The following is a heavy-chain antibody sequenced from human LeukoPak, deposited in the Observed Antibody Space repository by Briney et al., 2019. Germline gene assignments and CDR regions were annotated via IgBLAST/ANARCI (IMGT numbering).Heavy chain of an antibody. CDR2: ISSSSSYI. D-gene: IGHD3-22*01. Sequence: GGSLRLSCAASGFTFSSYSMNWVRQAPGKGPEWGSSISSSSSYIYYADSVKGRFTISRDNAKNSLYLQMNSLRDEDTAVYYCERARDYYDSSGYSYWGQGTLVTVSS. J-gene: IGHJ4*02. CDR3: ERARDYYDSSGYSY. V-gene: IGHV3-21*01. CDR1: GFTFSSYS.